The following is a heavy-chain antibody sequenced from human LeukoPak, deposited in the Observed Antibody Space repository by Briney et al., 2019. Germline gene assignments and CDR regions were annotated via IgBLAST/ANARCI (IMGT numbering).Heavy chain of an antibody. CDR3: ARDTFYYGSGTYYYHYFDY. CDR1: GFTFSSYA. J-gene: IGHJ4*02. Sequence: GGSLRLSCAASGFTFSSYAMHWVRQAPGKGLEWVAVISYDGSNKYYADSVKGRFTISRDNSKNTLYLQMNSLRAEDTAVYYCARDTFYYGSGTYYYHYFDYWGQGTLVTVSS. CDR2: ISYDGSNK. V-gene: IGHV3-30*04. D-gene: IGHD3-10*01.